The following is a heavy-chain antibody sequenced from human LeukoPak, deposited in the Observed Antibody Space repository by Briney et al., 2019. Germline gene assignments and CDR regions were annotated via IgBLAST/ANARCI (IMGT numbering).Heavy chain of an antibody. D-gene: IGHD4-17*01. J-gene: IGHJ4*02. CDR2: INAGNGNT. V-gene: IGHV1-3*01. Sequence: ASVKVSCKASGYTFTSYAMHWVRQAPGQRLEWMGWINAGNGNTKYSQKFQGRVTITRDTSASTAYMELSSLRSDDTAVYYCARGEDYGDYYYWGQGTLVTVSS. CDR3: ARGEDYGDYYY. CDR1: GYTFTSYA.